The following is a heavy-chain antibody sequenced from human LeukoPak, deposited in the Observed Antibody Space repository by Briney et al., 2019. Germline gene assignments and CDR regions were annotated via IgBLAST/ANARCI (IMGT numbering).Heavy chain of an antibody. CDR1: GFTFSSYW. Sequence: PGGSLRLSCAASGFTFSSYWMSWVRQAPGKGLEWVANIKQDGSEKYYVDSVKGRFTISRDNAKNSLYLQMNSLRAEDTAVYYCARVVSIFGVVIIRFLDYWGQGTLVTVSS. CDR3: ARVVSIFGVVIIRFLDY. J-gene: IGHJ4*02. CDR2: IKQDGSEK. V-gene: IGHV3-7*01. D-gene: IGHD3-3*01.